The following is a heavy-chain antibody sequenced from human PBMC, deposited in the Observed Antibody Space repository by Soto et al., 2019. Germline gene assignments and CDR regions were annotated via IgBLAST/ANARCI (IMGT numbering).Heavy chain of an antibody. CDR2: IYYSGST. V-gene: IGHV4-59*08. D-gene: IGHD4-17*01. J-gene: IGHJ3*02. CDR3: ARPSYGDYALFAFDI. CDR1: GGSISSYY. Sequence: QVQLQESGPGLVKPSETLSLTCTVSGGSISSYYWSWIRQPPAKGLEWTGYIYYSGSTNYNPSLKSRVTISVDTSKNRFSLKLSSVTAADTAVYYCARPSYGDYALFAFDIWGQGTMVTVSS.